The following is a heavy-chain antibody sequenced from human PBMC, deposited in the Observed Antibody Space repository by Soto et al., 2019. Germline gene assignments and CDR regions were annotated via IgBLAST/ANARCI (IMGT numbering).Heavy chain of an antibody. CDR1: GFTFSSYA. D-gene: IGHD5-18*01. J-gene: IGHJ4*02. CDR3: AKAERGYSYGFCNY. CDR2: ISGSGGST. Sequence: GGSLRLSCAASGFTFSSYAMSWVRQAPGKGLEWVSAISGSGGSTYYADSVKGRFTISRDNSKNTLYLQMNSLRAEDTAVYYCAKAERGYSYGFCNYWGQGTLVTVSS. V-gene: IGHV3-23*01.